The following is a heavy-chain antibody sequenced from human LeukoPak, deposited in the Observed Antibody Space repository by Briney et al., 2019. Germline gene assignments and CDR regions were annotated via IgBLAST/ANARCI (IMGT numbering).Heavy chain of an antibody. J-gene: IGHJ4*02. CDR3: ARDLGYSRRYYDFSD. CDR1: GYTFTGYY. CDR2: INPDSGGT. Sequence: ASVKVSCKASGYTFTGYYMHWVRQAPGQGLEWMGWINPDSGGTNYAQKFQGRVTMTRYPSITTAYIELSRLTSDDTAVYYCARDLGYSRRYYDFSDWGQGTLVTVSS. V-gene: IGHV1-2*02. D-gene: IGHD3-3*01.